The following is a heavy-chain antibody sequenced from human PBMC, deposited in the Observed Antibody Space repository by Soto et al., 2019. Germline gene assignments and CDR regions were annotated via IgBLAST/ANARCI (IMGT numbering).Heavy chain of an antibody. J-gene: IGHJ4*02. Sequence: SSVKVSCNASGGTFSSYRINWVRQAPGQGLEWVGGIVPLYRTADYAQKFQGRVTITADESARTSYMELRSLKSQDTAVYYCVRDSGAKLSSSWGQGTLVSVSS. D-gene: IGHD6-13*01. CDR2: IVPLYRTA. CDR1: GGTFSSYR. CDR3: VRDSGAKLSSS. V-gene: IGHV1-69*13.